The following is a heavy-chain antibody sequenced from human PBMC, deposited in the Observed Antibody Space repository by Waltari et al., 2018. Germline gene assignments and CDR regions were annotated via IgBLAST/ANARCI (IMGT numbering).Heavy chain of an antibody. CDR1: GYTFATYA. CDR3: ARDQSAVANYYYYGMDV. D-gene: IGHD6-19*01. Sequence: QVQLVQSGAEVKKPGASVKVSCTASGYTFATYAMHWVRQAPGKGLEWMGWINAVNGNTKYSQKFQGRVTITRDTSASTAYMELSSLRSEDTAVYYCARDQSAVANYYYYGMDVWGQGTSVTVSS. J-gene: IGHJ6*02. CDR2: INAVNGNT. V-gene: IGHV1-3*01.